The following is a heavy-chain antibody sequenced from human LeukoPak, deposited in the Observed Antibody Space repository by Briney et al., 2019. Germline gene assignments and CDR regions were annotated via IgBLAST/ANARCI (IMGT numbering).Heavy chain of an antibody. CDR2: IYHSGIT. CDR1: GGSISSGAYH. D-gene: IGHD3-10*01. J-gene: IGHJ4*02. V-gene: IGHV4-30-2*01. CDR3: ASRGSGQYYFDY. Sequence: PSETLSLTCTVSGGSISSGAYHWSWIRQPPGKGLEWIGYIYHSGITYYNPSLKSRVTISVDKSKNQFSLKLSSVTAADTAVYYCASRGSGQYYFDYWGQGTLVTVSS.